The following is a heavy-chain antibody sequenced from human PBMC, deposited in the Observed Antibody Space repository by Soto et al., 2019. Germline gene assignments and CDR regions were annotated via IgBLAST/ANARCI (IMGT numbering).Heavy chain of an antibody. CDR2: ISAGNGNT. J-gene: IGHJ5*02. V-gene: IGHV1-18*01. Sequence: ASVKVSCKASGYTFSSYSITWVRQAPGQGLEWMGWISAGNGNTKYSQKFQGRVTITRDTSASTAYMELSSLRSEDTAVYYCARDPSDFWNNWFDPWGQGTLVTVSS. CDR3: ARDPSDFWNNWFDP. CDR1: GYTFSSYS. D-gene: IGHD3-3*01.